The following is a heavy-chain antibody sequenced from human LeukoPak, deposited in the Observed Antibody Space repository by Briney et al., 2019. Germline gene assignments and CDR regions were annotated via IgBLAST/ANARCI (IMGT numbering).Heavy chain of an antibody. CDR1: GGSFSGYY. D-gene: IGHD2-8*01. V-gene: IGHV4-34*01. CDR2: INHSVGT. J-gene: IGHJ6*03. Sequence: SETLSLTCAVYGGSFSGYYWSWIRQPPGKGLEWIGEINHSVGTNYNPSLKSRVTISVDTSKNQFSLKLSSVTAADTAVYYCARTLGYCTNGVCLPHYYYYYMDVWGKGTTVTVSS. CDR3: ARTLGYCTNGVCLPHYYYYYMDV.